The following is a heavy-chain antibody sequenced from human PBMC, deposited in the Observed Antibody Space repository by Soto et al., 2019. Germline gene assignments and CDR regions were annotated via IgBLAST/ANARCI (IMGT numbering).Heavy chain of an antibody. CDR1: GGSISSSDFY. CDR3: AVVDSTGNWFDP. V-gene: IGHV4-39*01. CDR2: MYYSGTT. D-gene: IGHD3-22*01. Sequence: QLQLQESGPGLVKPSETLSLTCTVSGGSISSSDFYWGWLRQPPGKGLDFIGSMYYSGTTYYNPSLKIRITISVDTSKNQFSLKLISVTAADTAVYYCAVVDSTGNWFDPWGQGALVTVSS. J-gene: IGHJ5*02.